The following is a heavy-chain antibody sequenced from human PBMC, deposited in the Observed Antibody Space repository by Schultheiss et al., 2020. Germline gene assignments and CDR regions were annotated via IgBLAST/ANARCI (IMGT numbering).Heavy chain of an antibody. CDR2: IRGGGSST. Sequence: GGSLRLSCAASGFTFSSYAMSWVRQAPGKGLEWVSTIRGGGSSTYYADSVKGRFTISRDNSKNTLYLQMNSLRAEDTAVYFCARQDCSGPTCYSGAGHWGQGTLVTVSS. CDR1: GFTFSSYA. D-gene: IGHD2/OR15-2a*01. J-gene: IGHJ4*02. CDR3: ARQDCSGPTCYSGAGH. V-gene: IGHV3-23*01.